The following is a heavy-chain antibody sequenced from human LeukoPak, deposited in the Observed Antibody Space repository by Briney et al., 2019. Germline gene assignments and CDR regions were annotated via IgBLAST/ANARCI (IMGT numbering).Heavy chain of an antibody. CDR1: GYTFTNYG. D-gene: IGHD6-19*01. Sequence: VASVKVSCKTSGYTFTNYGIGWVRHAPGHGLEWMGWISGYTGNTTYAQKFQGRVTMTTETSTSTAYMDLRSLRSDDTAVYYCTRDRYSSGWYDYWCQGTLVTVSS. CDR2: ISGYTGNT. V-gene: IGHV1-18*01. J-gene: IGHJ4*02. CDR3: TRDRYSSGWYDY.